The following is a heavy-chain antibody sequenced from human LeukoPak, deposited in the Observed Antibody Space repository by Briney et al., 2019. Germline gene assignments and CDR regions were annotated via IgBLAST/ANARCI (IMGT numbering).Heavy chain of an antibody. D-gene: IGHD3-10*01. CDR1: GFTFSSYA. CDR3: AKGGRGVIIGELFDY. V-gene: IGHV3-23*01. J-gene: IGHJ4*02. CDR2: ISGSGGST. Sequence: GGSLRLSCAASGFTFSSYAMSWVRQAPGKGLEWVSAISGSGGSTYYAGSVKGRFTISRDNSKNTLYLQMNSLRAEDTAVYYCAKGGRGVIIGELFDYWGQGTLVTVSS.